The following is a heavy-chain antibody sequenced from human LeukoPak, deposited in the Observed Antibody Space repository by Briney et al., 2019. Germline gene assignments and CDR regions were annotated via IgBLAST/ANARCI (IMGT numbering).Heavy chain of an antibody. D-gene: IGHD3-22*01. CDR3: ARGVRENYYDSSGYYSHLDY. CDR1: GGSISSISYY. V-gene: IGHV4-39*07. Sequence: PSETLSLTCTVSGGSISSISYYWGWIRQPPGKGLEWIGEINHSGSTNYNPSLKSRVTISVDTSKNQFSLKLSSVTAADTAVYYCARGVRENYYDSSGYYSHLDYWGQGTLVTVSS. J-gene: IGHJ4*02. CDR2: INHSGST.